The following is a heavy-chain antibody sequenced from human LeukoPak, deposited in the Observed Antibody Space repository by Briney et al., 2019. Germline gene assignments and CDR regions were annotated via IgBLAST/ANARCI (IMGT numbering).Heavy chain of an antibody. CDR1: GGSFNTYY. V-gene: IGHV4-59*08. D-gene: IGHD3-3*01. J-gene: IGHJ4*02. Sequence: PSETLSLTCSVSGGSFNTYYWSWMRQPPGGGREWIGYFYFSVNNNFNYNPSLKSRVTISVDTSKNQFSLTLSSVTAADTAIYYCATASGYPTGWPPVESDYFGFWGQGTLVAVSS. CDR3: ATASGYPTGWPPVESDYFGF. CDR2: FYFSVNNNF.